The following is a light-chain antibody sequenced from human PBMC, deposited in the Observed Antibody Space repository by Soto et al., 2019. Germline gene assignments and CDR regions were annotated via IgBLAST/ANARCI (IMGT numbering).Light chain of an antibody. CDR3: QQYNPYSPWT. V-gene: IGKV1-5*03. Sequence: DIQMTQSPSTLSASVGDRVTITCRASQSITGWLAWFQQKPGKAPKLLISKASSLASGVPSRFSGSGSGTEFTLTISSLQPDDFATYYCQQYNPYSPWTFGQGTKVEIK. CDR2: KAS. CDR1: QSITGW. J-gene: IGKJ1*01.